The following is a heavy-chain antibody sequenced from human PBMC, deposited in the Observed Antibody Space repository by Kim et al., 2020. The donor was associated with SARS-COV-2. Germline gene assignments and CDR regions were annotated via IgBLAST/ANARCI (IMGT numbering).Heavy chain of an antibody. CDR3: AREAALISVPGKNFDY. CDR1: GFTFTNYF. Sequence: ASVKFSCKASGFTFTNYFMHWVRQAPGQGLEWMGTINPTGVFSLFTQKYQGRVTISKDSSTSTVYMEVSSLRSEDTAVYYCAREAALISVPGKNFDYWGQGTLVTVSS. J-gene: IGHJ4*02. V-gene: IGHV1-46*01. D-gene: IGHD6-19*01. CDR2: INPTGVFS.